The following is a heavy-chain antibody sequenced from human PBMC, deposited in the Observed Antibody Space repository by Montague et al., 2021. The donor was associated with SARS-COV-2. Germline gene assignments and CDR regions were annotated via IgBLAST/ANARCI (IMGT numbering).Heavy chain of an antibody. J-gene: IGHJ4*02. CDR3: VRYSGWFYFDF. V-gene: IGHV6-1*01. CDR1: GDSVASNRVV. CDR2: TYYRSKWYS. D-gene: IGHD6-19*01. Sequence: CAISGDSVASNRVVWSGIRQSPSSGLEWRGRTYYRSKWYSDYAPSVRGRLTVNPDASKNEFSLELNYVTPEDTAVYYCVRYSGWFYFDFWGQGTLVTVSS.